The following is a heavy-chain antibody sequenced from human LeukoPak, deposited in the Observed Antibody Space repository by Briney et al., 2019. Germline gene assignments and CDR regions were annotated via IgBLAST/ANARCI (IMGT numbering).Heavy chain of an antibody. CDR3: ARDMGELLYYYYYYMDV. CDR1: GFTFTNSW. D-gene: IGHD1-26*01. V-gene: IGHV3-48*01. Sequence: GGSLRLSCAASGFTFTNSWMAWVRQAPGKGLEWVSYISSSSSTIYYADSVKGRFTISRDNAKNSLYLQMNSLRAEDTAVYYCARDMGELLYYYYYYMDVWGKGTTVTVSS. CDR2: ISSSSSTI. J-gene: IGHJ6*03.